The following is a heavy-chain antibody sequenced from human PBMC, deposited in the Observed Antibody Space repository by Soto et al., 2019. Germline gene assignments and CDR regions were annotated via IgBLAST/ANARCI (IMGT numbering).Heavy chain of an antibody. J-gene: IGHJ6*02. V-gene: IGHV4-4*02. D-gene: IGHD6-19*01. CDR1: GGSISSSNW. CDR3: ARVVDRSRVAGYYYYYGMDV. CDR2: IYHSGST. Sequence: SETLSLTCAVSGGSISSSNWWSWVRQPPGKGLEWIGEIYHSGSTNYNPSLKSRVTISVDKSKNQFSLKLSSVTAADTAVYYCARVVDRSRVAGYYYYYGMDVWGQGTTVTVSS.